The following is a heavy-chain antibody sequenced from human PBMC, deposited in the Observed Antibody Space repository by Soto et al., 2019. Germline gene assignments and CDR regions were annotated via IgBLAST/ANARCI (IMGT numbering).Heavy chain of an antibody. CDR1: GGSTSSSNW. CDR2: IYHSGST. V-gene: IGHV4-4*02. J-gene: IGHJ4*02. Sequence: SETLSLTCAVSGGSTSSSNWWSWVRQPPGKGLEWIGEIYHSGSTNYNPSLKSRVTISVDKSKNQFSLKLSSVTAADTAVYYCARASTGGGTRDWVTFDYWGQGTLVTVSS. D-gene: IGHD1-26*01. CDR3: ARASTGGGTRDWVTFDY.